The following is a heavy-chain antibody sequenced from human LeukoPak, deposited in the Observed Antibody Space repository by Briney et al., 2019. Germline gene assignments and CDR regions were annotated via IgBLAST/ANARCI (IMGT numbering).Heavy chain of an antibody. V-gene: IGHV1-69*01. CDR2: IIPIFGTA. CDR3: ARDILRFLEWRPDCFDP. D-gene: IGHD3-3*01. CDR1: GGTFSSYA. J-gene: IGHJ5*02. Sequence: GSSVKVSCKASGGTFSSYAISWVRQAPGQGLEWMGGIIPIFGTANYAQKFQGRVTITADESTSTAYMELSSLRSEDTAVYYCARDILRFLEWRPDCFDPWGQGTLVTVSS.